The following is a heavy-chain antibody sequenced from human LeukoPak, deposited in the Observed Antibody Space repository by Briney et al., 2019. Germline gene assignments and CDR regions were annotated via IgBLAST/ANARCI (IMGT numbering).Heavy chain of an antibody. CDR1: GFTFSNYG. Sequence: GRSLRLSCAASGFTFSNYGMHWVRQAPGKGLEWVVIIWYDGSNKYYADSVKGRFTISRDNSKNTLYLQMNSLRAEDTAVYYCARDAQYYDILTPTFPMDVWGQGTTVTVSS. J-gene: IGHJ6*02. D-gene: IGHD3-9*01. CDR2: IWYDGSNK. V-gene: IGHV3-33*01. CDR3: ARDAQYYDILTPTFPMDV.